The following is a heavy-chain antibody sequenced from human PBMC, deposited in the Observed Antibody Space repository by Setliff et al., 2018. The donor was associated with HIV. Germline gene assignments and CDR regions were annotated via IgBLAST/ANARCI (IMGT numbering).Heavy chain of an antibody. Sequence: GSLRLSCAPSGFIFSSYWMHWVRQAPGKGLVWVSRINGDGSAISYADSVKGRFTISRDNAKSTLYLQMNSLRAEDTAVHYCAREDPLTGNWFFDLWGRGTLVTVSS. D-gene: IGHD1-1*01. J-gene: IGHJ2*01. CDR1: GFIFSSYW. CDR2: INGDGSAI. CDR3: AREDPLTGNWFFDL. V-gene: IGHV3-74*01.